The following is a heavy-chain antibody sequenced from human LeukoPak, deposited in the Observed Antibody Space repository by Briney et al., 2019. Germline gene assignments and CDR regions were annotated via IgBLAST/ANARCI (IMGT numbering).Heavy chain of an antibody. J-gene: IGHJ4*02. D-gene: IGHD3-10*01. V-gene: IGHV3-7*01. CDR3: ARDVFNYGSGSYRFDY. CDR1: GFTFSSYW. Sequence: PGGSLRLSCAASGFTFSSYWMSWVRQAPGKGLEWVANIKQDGSEKYYVDSVKGRFTISRDNAKNSLYLQMNSLRAEDTAVYYCARDVFNYGSGSYRFDYWGQGTLVTVSS. CDR2: IKQDGSEK.